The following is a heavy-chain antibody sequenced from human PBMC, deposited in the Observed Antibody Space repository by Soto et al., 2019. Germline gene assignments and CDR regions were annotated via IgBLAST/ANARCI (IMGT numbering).Heavy chain of an antibody. D-gene: IGHD6-6*01. J-gene: IGHJ5*02. V-gene: IGHV1-2*04. CDR1: GYTFTGYY. CDR2: INPNSGGT. CDR3: ASTYSSSSNWFDP. Sequence: ASVKVSYKASGYTFTGYYMHWVRQAPGQGLEWMGWINPNSGGTNYAQKFQGWVTMTRDTSISTAYMELSRLRSDDTAVYYCASTYSSSSNWFDPWGQGTLVTVSS.